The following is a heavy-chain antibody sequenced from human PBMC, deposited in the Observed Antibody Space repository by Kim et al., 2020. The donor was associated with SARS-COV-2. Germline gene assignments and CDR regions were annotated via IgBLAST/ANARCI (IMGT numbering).Heavy chain of an antibody. J-gene: IGHJ6*02. CDR1: GYTFTSYA. V-gene: IGHV7-4-1*02. Sequence: ASVKVSCKASGYTFTSYAMNWVRQAPGQGLEWMGWINTNTGNPTYAQGFTGRFVFSLDTSVSTAYLQISSLKAEDTAVYYCARAPGGCSGGSCDSYYYYYYGMDVWGQGTTVTVSS. D-gene: IGHD2-15*01. CDR2: INTNTGNP. CDR3: ARAPGGCSGGSCDSYYYYYYGMDV.